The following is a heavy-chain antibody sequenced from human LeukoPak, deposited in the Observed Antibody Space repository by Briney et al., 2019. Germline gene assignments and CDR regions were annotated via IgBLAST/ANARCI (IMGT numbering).Heavy chain of an antibody. CDR2: IYYSGST. J-gene: IGHJ5*02. CDR1: GGSISSYY. CDR3: ARLIASSSSWFDP. V-gene: IGHV4-59*01. D-gene: IGHD6-13*01. Sequence: PSETLSLTCTASGGSISSYYWSWIRQPPGKGLEWIGYIYYSGSTNYNPSLKSRVTISVDTSKNQFSLKLSSVTAADTAVYYCARLIASSSSWFDPWGQGTLVTVSS.